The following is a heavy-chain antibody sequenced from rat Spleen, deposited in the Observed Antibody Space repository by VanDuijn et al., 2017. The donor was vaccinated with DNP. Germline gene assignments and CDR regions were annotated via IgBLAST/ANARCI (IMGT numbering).Heavy chain of an antibody. V-gene: IGHV2-1*01. Sequence: QVQLKESGPGLVQPSQTLSLTCTVSGFSLTSNTVSWVRQPPGKGLEWMGIIWGHGNTDYNSALKSRLSINRDTSKSQVFLKMNSLQPEDTGTYYCARKTTVAPFDYWGQGVMVTVSS. J-gene: IGHJ2*01. CDR2: IWGHGNT. CDR3: ARKTTVAPFDY. D-gene: IGHD1-3*01. CDR1: GFSLTSNT.